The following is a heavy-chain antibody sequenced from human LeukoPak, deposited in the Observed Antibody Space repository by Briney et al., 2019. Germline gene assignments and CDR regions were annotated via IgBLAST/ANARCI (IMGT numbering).Heavy chain of an antibody. CDR3: ARDNGSGYTKGYEHYYYYLDV. Sequence: PSETLSLTCTVSGGSISSGGYYWSWIRQPPGKGLEWIGRIHSGGTTNYNPSLMSRVTLSIDKSKKHISLRLTSVTAADTALYYCARDNGSGYTKGYEHYYYYLDVWGKGTTVTVSS. J-gene: IGHJ6*03. CDR1: GGSISSGGYY. V-gene: IGHV4-61*08. D-gene: IGHD3-3*02. CDR2: IHSGGTT.